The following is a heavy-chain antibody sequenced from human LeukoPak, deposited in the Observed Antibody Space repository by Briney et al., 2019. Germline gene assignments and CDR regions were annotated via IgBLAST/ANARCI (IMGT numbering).Heavy chain of an antibody. Sequence: GGSLRLSCAASGFTFSNYWMHWVRQAPGKGLVWVSRINSDGSITSYADSVKGRFTISRDNSKNTLYLQMHSLRPEDTAVYYCARGGGDPSKYYYYYMDVWGKGTTVTVSS. V-gene: IGHV3-74*01. D-gene: IGHD2-21*02. J-gene: IGHJ6*03. CDR2: INSDGSIT. CDR1: GFTFSNYW. CDR3: ARGGGDPSKYYYYYMDV.